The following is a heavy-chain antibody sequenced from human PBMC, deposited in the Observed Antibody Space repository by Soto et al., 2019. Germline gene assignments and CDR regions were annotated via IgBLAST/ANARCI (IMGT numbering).Heavy chain of an antibody. D-gene: IGHD2-2*02. CDR3: VRHGGHCVSTACYTWAYGMDV. V-gene: IGHV1-2*04. CDR2: INPKSGGT. CDR1: GYGFTDYH. Sequence: KVSWEASGYGFTDYHIHWVRQAPGQGLEWLGRINPKSGGTSTAQKFQGWVTMTTDTSISTASMELTRLTSDDTAIYYCVRHGGHCVSTACYTWAYGMDVWGQGTTVTVPS. J-gene: IGHJ6*02.